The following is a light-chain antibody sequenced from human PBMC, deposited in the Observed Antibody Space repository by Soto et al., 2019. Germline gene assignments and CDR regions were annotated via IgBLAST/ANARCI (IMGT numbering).Light chain of an antibody. CDR2: DVS. Sequence: DIQMTQSPASRSAYVGDRVTITCQASQDIDKYLNLYQQKPGKAPKLLIDDVSNLETGVPSRFSGSGSGTHFTFTIASLQPEDTAIYYCQQYYDLPITFGQGTRLEIK. CDR3: QQYYDLPIT. J-gene: IGKJ5*01. V-gene: IGKV1-33*01. CDR1: QDIDKY.